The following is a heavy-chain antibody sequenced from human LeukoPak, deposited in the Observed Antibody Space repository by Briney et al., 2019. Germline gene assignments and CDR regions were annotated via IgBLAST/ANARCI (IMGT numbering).Heavy chain of an antibody. CDR3: ARDRLLHHFDY. CDR2: ISSSSSTI. J-gene: IGHJ4*02. V-gene: IGHV3-48*01. Sequence: GGSLRLSCAASGFTFSSYSMNWVRQAPGKGLEWVSYISSSSSTIYYADSVKGRFTISRDNAKNSLYLQMNSLRAEDTAVYYRARDRLLHHFDYWGQGTLVTVSS. CDR1: GFTFSSYS. D-gene: IGHD2-2*02.